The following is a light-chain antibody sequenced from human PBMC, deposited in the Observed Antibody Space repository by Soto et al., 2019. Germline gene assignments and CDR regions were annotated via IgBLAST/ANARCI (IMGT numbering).Light chain of an antibody. V-gene: IGKV1-5*01. J-gene: IGKJ1*01. CDR2: HAS. CDR1: QSISNW. Sequence: IQLTQSPSTLPASVGDRVTLACRASQSISNWLAWYQQKPGTAPKLLIYHASILETAVPSRFSGNGSGTEFTLTISSLQPGDFATYYCQQYNSYSFGQGSRVEIK. CDR3: QQYNSYS.